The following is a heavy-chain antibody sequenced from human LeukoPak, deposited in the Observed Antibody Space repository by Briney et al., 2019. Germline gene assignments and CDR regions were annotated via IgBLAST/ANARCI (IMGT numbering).Heavy chain of an antibody. CDR2: IRYDGSNK. V-gene: IGHV3-30*02. J-gene: IGHJ5*02. D-gene: IGHD2-2*01. Sequence: PGRSLRLSCAASGFTFSSYGMHWVRQAPGKGLEWVAFIRYDGSNKYYADSVKGRFTISRDNSKNTLYLQMNSLRAEDTAVYYCAKDLQSSTSPFDPWGQGTLVTVSS. CDR3: AKDLQSSTSPFDP. CDR1: GFTFSSYG.